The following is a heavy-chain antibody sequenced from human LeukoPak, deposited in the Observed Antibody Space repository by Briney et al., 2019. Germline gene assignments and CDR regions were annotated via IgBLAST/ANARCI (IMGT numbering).Heavy chain of an antibody. Sequence: SETLSLTCTVYGGSFSPYYWNWIRQPPGKGLEWIGEINHRGSTTYNPSLKSRVTISLDTSKNQFSLKLSSVTAADTAAYYCARVGLDWGSIDYWGQGTLVTVSS. CDR1: GGSFSPYY. V-gene: IGHV4-34*01. D-gene: IGHD3/OR15-3a*01. CDR3: ARVGLDWGSIDY. J-gene: IGHJ4*02. CDR2: INHRGST.